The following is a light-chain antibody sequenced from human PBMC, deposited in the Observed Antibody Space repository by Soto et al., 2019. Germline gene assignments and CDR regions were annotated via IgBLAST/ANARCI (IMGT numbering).Light chain of an antibody. Sequence: EMVVTQSPATLSVSPGERATLSCRASQAVSSNLAWYQQKPGQAPSRLIYGASTRATGTPARFSGSGSGTDFTLTISSLQSEDYAVYFCQQYIRGPLTFGGGTKVEI. CDR2: GAS. V-gene: IGKV3-15*01. CDR1: QAVSSN. CDR3: QQYIRGPLT. J-gene: IGKJ4*01.